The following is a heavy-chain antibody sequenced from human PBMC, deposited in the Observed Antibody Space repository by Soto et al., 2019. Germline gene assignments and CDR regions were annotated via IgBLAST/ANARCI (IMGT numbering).Heavy chain of an antibody. Sequence: QVTLKESGPVLVKPTETLTLTCTVSGFSLSNARMGVSWIRQPPGKALEWLAHIFSNDERSYSTSLKSRLTISKDTSKSQVVLTMTNMDPVDTATYYCARAYSDSSGYYHHYYGLDVWGQGTTVTVSS. CDR2: IFSNDER. CDR1: GFSLSNARMG. D-gene: IGHD3-22*01. J-gene: IGHJ6*02. V-gene: IGHV2-26*01. CDR3: ARAYSDSSGYYHHYYGLDV.